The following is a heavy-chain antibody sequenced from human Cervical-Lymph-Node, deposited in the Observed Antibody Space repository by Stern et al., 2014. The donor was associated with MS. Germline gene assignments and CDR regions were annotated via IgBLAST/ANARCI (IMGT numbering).Heavy chain of an antibody. CDR3: AAPGITGIYYYGMDV. V-gene: IGHV1-58*01. D-gene: IGHD1-20*01. CDR1: GFTFTSSA. J-gene: IGHJ6*02. CDR2: TVVGSGNT. Sequence: QLVESGPEVKKPGTSVKVSCKASGFTFTSSAVQWVRQARGQRLEWIGWTVVGSGNTNYAQKFQERVPITRDMSTSTAYMELSSLRSEDTAVYYCAAPGITGIYYYGMDVWGQGTTVTVSS.